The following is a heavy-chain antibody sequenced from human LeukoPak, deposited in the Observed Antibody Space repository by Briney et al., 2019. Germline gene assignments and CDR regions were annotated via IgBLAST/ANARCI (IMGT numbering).Heavy chain of an antibody. J-gene: IGHJ4*02. CDR3: ARVDGPISIAVAGPFVN. CDR1: GGTFSSYA. V-gene: IGHV1-69*13. Sequence: ASVNASCKASGGTFSSYAISWVRQAPGQGLEWMGGIIPLFGTANYAQKFQGRVTITADGSATTAYMELSSLRSEDTAVYYCARVDGPISIAVAGPFVNWGQGTLVSVSS. CDR2: IIPLFGTA. D-gene: IGHD6-19*01.